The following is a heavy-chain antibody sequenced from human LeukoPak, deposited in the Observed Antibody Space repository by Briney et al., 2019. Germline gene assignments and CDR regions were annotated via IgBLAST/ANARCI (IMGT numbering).Heavy chain of an antibody. D-gene: IGHD5-18*01. J-gene: IGHJ4*02. CDR1: GFTFSNAW. CDR2: IKSKTDGGTT. CDR3: ANGYSYGTAFDY. V-gene: IGHV3-15*07. Sequence: GGSLRLSCAASGFTFSNAWMNWVRKAPGKGLEWVGRIKSKTDGGTTDYAAPVKGRFTISRDDSKNTLYLQMNSLRAEDTAVYYCANGYSYGTAFDYWGQGTLVTVSS.